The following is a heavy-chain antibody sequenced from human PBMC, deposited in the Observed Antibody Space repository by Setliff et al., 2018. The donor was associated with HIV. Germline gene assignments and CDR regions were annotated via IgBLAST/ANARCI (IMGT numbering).Heavy chain of an antibody. CDR1: GGSFNGYY. Sequence: SETLSLTCAVYGGSFNGYYWSWIRQPPGKGLEWIGEINHSGSTNYNPSLKSRVTMSVDKSKNQFSLRLSSVTAADTAVYYCARARRAGSGPKNFQHWGQGTLVTVSS. J-gene: IGHJ1*01. CDR2: INHSGST. D-gene: IGHD2-15*01. CDR3: ARARRAGSGPKNFQH. V-gene: IGHV4-34*01.